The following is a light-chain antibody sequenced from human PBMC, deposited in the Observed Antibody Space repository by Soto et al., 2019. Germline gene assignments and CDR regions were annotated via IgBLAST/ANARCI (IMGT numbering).Light chain of an antibody. CDR1: RDIAHY. CDR2: DAS. J-gene: IGKJ4*01. CDR3: QQYDDLPLT. Sequence: DIQLTQSPSSLSASVGDRITITCQASRDIAHYLSWYQQKPGKAPQLLVYDASKLQTGVPSRVSGSASVTDFTFPISSLQPEDRATYFCQQYDDLPLTFGGGTKVEIK. V-gene: IGKV1-33*01.